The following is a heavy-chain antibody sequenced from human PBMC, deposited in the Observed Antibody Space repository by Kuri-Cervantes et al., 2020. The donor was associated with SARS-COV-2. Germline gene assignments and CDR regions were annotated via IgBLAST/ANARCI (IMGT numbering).Heavy chain of an antibody. CDR3: ARDTRTPVVGATQYYGMDV. Sequence: SVKVSCKASGGTFSSYAISWVRQAPGQGLEWMGGIIPIFGTANYAQKFQGRVTITADESTSTAYMELSSLRSEDTAVYYCARDTRTPVVGATQYYGMDVWGQGTTVTVSS. CDR1: GGTFSSYA. J-gene: IGHJ6*02. CDR2: IIPIFGTA. V-gene: IGHV1-69*13. D-gene: IGHD1-26*01.